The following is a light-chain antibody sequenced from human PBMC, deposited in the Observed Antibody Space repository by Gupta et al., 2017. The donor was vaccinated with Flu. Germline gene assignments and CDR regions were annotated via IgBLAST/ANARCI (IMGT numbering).Light chain of an antibody. CDR2: CAT. CDR1: QSVVYDSTERDY. V-gene: IGKV4-1*01. Sequence: NSKSRQSVVYDSTERDYLSWYQQKPGQPPRLLISCATTRESGVPDRFSASGSGTDCTLTIASLQAEDVAVYYCQQYYNVPFTFGEGTKVEIK. CDR3: QQYYNVPFT. J-gene: IGKJ4*01.